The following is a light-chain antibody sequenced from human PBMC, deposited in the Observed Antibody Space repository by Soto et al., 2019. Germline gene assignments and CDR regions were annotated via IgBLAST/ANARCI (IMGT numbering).Light chain of an antibody. CDR1: SSDIGGYNS. CDR2: DVS. Sequence: QSALTQSPSASGSPGQSVTISCTGTSSDIGGYNSVSWYQQHPGKAPKVMIYDVSKRPSGVPDRFSGSKSGNTASLTVSALQAEDEADYYCSSYTDRNNLVFGTGTKHRP. J-gene: IGLJ1*01. V-gene: IGLV2-8*01. CDR3: SSYTDRNNLV.